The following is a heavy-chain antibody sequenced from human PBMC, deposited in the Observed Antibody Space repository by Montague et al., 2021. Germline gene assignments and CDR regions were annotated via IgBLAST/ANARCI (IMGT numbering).Heavy chain of an antibody. J-gene: IGHJ6*02. D-gene: IGHD2-21*02. CDR3: AVTSPYYYYGMDV. CDR2: IYYSRRT. V-gene: IGHV4-59*01. Sequence: SETLSLTCSVSGASISDYYWSWIRQPPGKGLEWIGYIYYSRRTNYNPSLKSRVTISVDTSKNQFSLKLSSVTAADTAFYYCAVTSPYYYYGMDVWGQETTVTVSS. CDR1: GASISDYY.